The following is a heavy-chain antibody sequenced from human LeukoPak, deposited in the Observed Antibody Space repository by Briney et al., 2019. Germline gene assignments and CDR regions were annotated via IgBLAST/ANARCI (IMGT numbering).Heavy chain of an antibody. CDR2: IWYDGSNK. CDR3: ARDSGTYYYDLGAFDI. Sequence: TGGSLRLSCAASGFTFSSYGMHWVRQVPGKGLEWVAVIWYDGSNKYYADSVKGRFTISRDNSKNTLYLQMNSLRAEDTAVYYCARDSGTYYYDLGAFDIWGQGTMVTVSS. V-gene: IGHV3-33*01. D-gene: IGHD3-22*01. CDR1: GFTFSSYG. J-gene: IGHJ3*02.